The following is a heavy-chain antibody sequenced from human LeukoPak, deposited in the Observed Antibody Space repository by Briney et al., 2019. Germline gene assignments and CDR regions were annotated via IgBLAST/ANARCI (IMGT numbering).Heavy chain of an antibody. D-gene: IGHD1-26*01. J-gene: IGHJ4*02. CDR1: GFIFSNAW. CDR2: IKSKTDGGTT. CDR3: TTEGTIYSGSYYYFDY. V-gene: IGHV3-15*01. Sequence: PGGSLRLSCAASGFIFSNAWMSWVRQAPGKGLGWVGRIKSKTDGGTTDYAAPVKGRFTISRDDSKNTLYLQMNSLKTEDTAVYYCTTEGTIYSGSYYYFDYWGQGTLVTVSS.